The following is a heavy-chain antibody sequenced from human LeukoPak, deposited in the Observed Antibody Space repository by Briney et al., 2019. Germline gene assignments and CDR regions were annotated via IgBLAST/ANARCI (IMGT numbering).Heavy chain of an antibody. Sequence: GGSLRLSCAASGFTFISYAMAWVRQAPGRGLEWVSSISASGGSMYYADSVKGRFTISRDNSKNTLYLQMNGLRAEDTAVYYCARKEPGFTRPIVMGWGQGALVTVSS. CDR2: ISASGGSM. V-gene: IGHV3-23*01. CDR1: GFTFISYA. J-gene: IGHJ4*02. D-gene: IGHD3-16*02. CDR3: ARKEPGFTRPIVMG.